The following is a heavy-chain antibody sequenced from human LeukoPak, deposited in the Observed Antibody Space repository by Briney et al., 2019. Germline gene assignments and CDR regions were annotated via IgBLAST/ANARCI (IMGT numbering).Heavy chain of an antibody. CDR3: ARDGGPGIAAAGGAFDI. CDR2: IYHSGST. V-gene: IGHV4-4*02. CDR1: GGSISSSNW. J-gene: IGHJ3*02. D-gene: IGHD6-13*01. Sequence: PSGTQSLTCAVSGGSISSSNWWSWVRQPPGKGLEWIGEIYHSGSTNYNPSLKSRVTISVDKSKTQFSLKLSSVTAADTAVYYCARDGGPGIAAAGGAFDIWGQGTMVTVSS.